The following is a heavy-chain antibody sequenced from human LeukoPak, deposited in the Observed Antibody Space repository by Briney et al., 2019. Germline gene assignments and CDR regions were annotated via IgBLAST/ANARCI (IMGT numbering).Heavy chain of an antibody. Sequence: SETLSLTCAVSGGPFSGYFWSWIRHSSGKGLEWIGEIHNSGTTHYNPSLNSRVTISEDTSKNQFCLNLSFVTAADTAVYYCARRYYYNLGSFPFDFWGQGTLVTVSS. CDR1: GGPFSGYF. D-gene: IGHD3-10*01. CDR3: ARRYYYNLGSFPFDF. V-gene: IGHV4-34*01. CDR2: IHNSGTT. J-gene: IGHJ4*02.